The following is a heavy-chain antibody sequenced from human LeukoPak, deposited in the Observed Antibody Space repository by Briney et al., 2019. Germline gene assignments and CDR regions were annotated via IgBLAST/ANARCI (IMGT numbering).Heavy chain of an antibody. Sequence: GGSLRLSCAASGFTFSSYWMSWVRQAPGKGLEWVSAISGSGGSTYYADSVKGRFTISRDNSKNTLYLQMNSLRAEDTAVYYCAKVRYYDSSGAFDYWGQGTLVTVSS. CDR2: ISGSGGST. CDR3: AKVRYYDSSGAFDY. CDR1: GFTFSSYW. D-gene: IGHD3-22*01. V-gene: IGHV3-23*01. J-gene: IGHJ4*02.